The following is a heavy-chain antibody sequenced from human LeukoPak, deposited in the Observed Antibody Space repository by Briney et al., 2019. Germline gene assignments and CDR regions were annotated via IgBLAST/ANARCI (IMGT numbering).Heavy chain of an antibody. CDR1: GGSIITTDDY. CDR3: AKLGGGVQLWGD. Sequence: SETLSLTCTVSGGSIITTDDYWGWIRQPPGQGLEWNATIRYGGNTYYNPSLKSRVAISVDTSKNHLSLKMTSVTHADTAVYYCAKLGGGVQLWGDWGQGTLVPVSS. D-gene: IGHD7-27*01. V-gene: IGHV4-39*02. J-gene: IGHJ4*02. CDR2: IRYGGNT.